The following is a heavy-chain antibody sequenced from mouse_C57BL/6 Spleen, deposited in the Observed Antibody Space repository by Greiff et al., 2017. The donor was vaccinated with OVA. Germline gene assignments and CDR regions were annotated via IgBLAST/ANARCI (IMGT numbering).Heavy chain of an antibody. Sequence: EVKLVESGGGLVQPKGSLKLSCAASGFTFNTYAMHWVRQAPGKGLEWVARIRSKSSNYATYYADSVKDRFTISRDDSQSMLYLQMNNLKTEDTAMYYCVRESPGTLTGTERPYYFDYWGQGTTLTVSS. CDR2: IRSKSSNYAT. J-gene: IGHJ2*01. CDR1: GFTFNTYA. CDR3: VRESPGTLTGTERPYYFDY. D-gene: IGHD4-1*01. V-gene: IGHV10-3*01.